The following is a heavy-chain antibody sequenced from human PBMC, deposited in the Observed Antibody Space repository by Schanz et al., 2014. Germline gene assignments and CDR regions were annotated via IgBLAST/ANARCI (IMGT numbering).Heavy chain of an antibody. J-gene: IGHJ5*02. CDR2: IVPIAGIT. Sequence: QVQLVQSGAEVKKPGASVKVSCKASGYTFTSYGINWVRQAPGQGLEWMGRIVPIAGITNYAQRFQGRVTITADKSSDTAYMELSSLRSEDTAVYYCARGRGCTGGSCYSWFDLWGQGTLVTVSS. D-gene: IGHD2-15*01. CDR1: GYTFTSYG. V-gene: IGHV1-69*04. CDR3: ARGRGCTGGSCYSWFDL.